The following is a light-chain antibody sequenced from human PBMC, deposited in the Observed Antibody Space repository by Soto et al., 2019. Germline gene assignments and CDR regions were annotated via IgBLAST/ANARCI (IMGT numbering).Light chain of an antibody. V-gene: IGLV1-40*01. CDR3: QSYDSSLSGYVV. Sequence: QSVLTQPPSVSGAPGQRVTISCTGSSSNIGAGYDVHWYQQLPGTAPKLLIYGNSNRPSGVPDRFSGSKSGTSASLAITGLQAEDEADYYSQSYDSSLSGYVVLGGGTKLTVL. CDR1: SSNIGAGYD. CDR2: GNS. J-gene: IGLJ2*01.